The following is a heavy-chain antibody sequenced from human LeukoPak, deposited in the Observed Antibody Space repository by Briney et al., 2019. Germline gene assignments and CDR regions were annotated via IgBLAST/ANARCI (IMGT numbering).Heavy chain of an antibody. D-gene: IGHD6-13*01. Sequence: PGGSLRLSCAASGFTFSSYGMHWVRQAPGKGLEWVAVISYDGSNKYYADSVKGRFTISRDNSKDTLYLQVNSLRAEDTAVYYCAKEYSSSSQYFDYWGQGTLVTVSS. V-gene: IGHV3-30*18. CDR1: GFTFSSYG. J-gene: IGHJ4*02. CDR3: AKEYSSSSQYFDY. CDR2: ISYDGSNK.